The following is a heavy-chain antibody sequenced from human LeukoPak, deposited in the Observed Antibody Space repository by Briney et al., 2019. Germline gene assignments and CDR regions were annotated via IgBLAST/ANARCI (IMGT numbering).Heavy chain of an antibody. J-gene: IGHJ3*02. Sequence: SETLSLTCAVYGGSFSGYYWSWIRQPPGKGLEWIGEINHSGSTNYNPSLKSRVTISVDTSKNQFSLKLSSVTAADTAVYYCARHDGYCSGGSCYLGSAFDIWGQGTMVTVSS. D-gene: IGHD2-15*01. V-gene: IGHV4-34*01. CDR3: ARHDGYCSGGSCYLGSAFDI. CDR2: INHSGST. CDR1: GGSFSGYY.